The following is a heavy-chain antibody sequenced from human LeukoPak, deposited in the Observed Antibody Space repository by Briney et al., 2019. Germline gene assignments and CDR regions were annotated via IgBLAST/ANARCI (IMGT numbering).Heavy chain of an antibody. J-gene: IGHJ4*02. D-gene: IGHD3-10*01. CDR2: IQEDGSDN. CDR3: VRDGIRDIPGVITIRYDY. CDR1: AFTFSMYW. Sequence: GGSLRLSCSASAFTFSMYWMTWVRQAPGKGLEWVATIQEDGSDNYYVDSVRGRFTISRDTAERSLYLQMTSLTAEDTALYYCVRDGIRDIPGVITIRYDYWGQGTLVTVSS. V-gene: IGHV3-7*05.